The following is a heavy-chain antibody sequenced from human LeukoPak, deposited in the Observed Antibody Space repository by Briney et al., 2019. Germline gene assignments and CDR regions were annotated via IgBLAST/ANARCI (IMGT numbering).Heavy chain of an antibody. D-gene: IGHD3-3*01. Sequence: QSGGSLRLSCAASGFTFSSYAMHWVRQAPGKGLEWVSAISGSGGSTYYADSVKGRFTISRDNSKNTLYLQMNSLRAEDTAVYYCAKGRRFLEWFPPNDLFDYWGQGTLVTVSS. CDR3: AKGRRFLEWFPPNDLFDY. CDR1: GFTFSSYA. J-gene: IGHJ4*02. CDR2: ISGSGGST. V-gene: IGHV3-23*01.